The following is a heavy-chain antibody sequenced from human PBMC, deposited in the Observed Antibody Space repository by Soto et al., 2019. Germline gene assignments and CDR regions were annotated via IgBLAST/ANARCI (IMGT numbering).Heavy chain of an antibody. V-gene: IGHV3-33*01. Sequence: GGSLRLSCAASGFTFSSYGMHWVRQAPGKGLEWVAVIWYDGSNKYYADSVKGRFTISRDNSKNTLYLQMNSLRAEDTAVYYCAREGSDFWSGYSRRGMDVWGQGTTVTVSS. J-gene: IGHJ6*02. CDR1: GFTFSSYG. CDR2: IWYDGSNK. CDR3: AREGSDFWSGYSRRGMDV. D-gene: IGHD3-3*01.